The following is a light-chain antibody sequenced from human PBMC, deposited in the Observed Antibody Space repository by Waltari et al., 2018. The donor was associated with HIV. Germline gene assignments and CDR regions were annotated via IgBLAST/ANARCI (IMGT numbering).Light chain of an antibody. CDR1: QDISNY. Sequence: DIQMTQSSFSLSASVGGRVTITFQASQDISNYLNWYQQKPGKAPKLLIYDASNLETGVPSRFSGSGSGTDFTFTISSLQPEDIATYYCQQYDNLPFGPGTKVDIK. V-gene: IGKV1-33*01. CDR3: QQYDNLP. J-gene: IGKJ3*01. CDR2: DAS.